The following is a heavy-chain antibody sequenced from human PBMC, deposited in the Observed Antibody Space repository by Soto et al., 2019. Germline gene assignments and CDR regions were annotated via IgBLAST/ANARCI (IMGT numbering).Heavy chain of an antibody. D-gene: IGHD3-10*01. CDR3: ARDFSGSSARIGYYFDY. J-gene: IGHJ4*02. CDR2: ISSRSSNK. CDR1: GFTFSSYN. Sequence: GGSLRLSCAASGFTFSSYNMNWVRQAPGKGLEWVSSISSRSSNKYYADSVKGRFTISRDNAKNSVYLQMDSLRAEDTAVYYCARDFSGSSARIGYYFDYWGQGTLVTVS. V-gene: IGHV3-21*01.